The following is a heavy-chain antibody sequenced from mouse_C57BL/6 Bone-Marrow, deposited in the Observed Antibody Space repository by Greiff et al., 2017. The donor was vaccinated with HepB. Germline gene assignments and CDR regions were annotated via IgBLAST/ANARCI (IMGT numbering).Heavy chain of an antibody. CDR1: VFTEHFWYG. CDR2: IYWDDDK. V-gene: IGHV8-12*01. D-gene: IGHD2-5*01. J-gene: IGHJ2*01. Sequence: QVTLKRVWPWDIAVLPDPQSDLFFLWVFTEHFWYGCELIRQPSGKGLEWLAHIYWDDDKRYNPSLKSRLTSSKDTSRNQVFLKITSVDTADTATYYCARRPYSNLHFDDWGQGTTLTVSS. CDR3: ARRPYSNLHFDD.